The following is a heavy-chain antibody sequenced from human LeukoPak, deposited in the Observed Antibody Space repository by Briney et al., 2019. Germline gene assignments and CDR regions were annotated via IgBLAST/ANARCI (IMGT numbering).Heavy chain of an antibody. CDR1: GGSIRRTNW. CDR2: ISLSGQT. D-gene: IGHD1-26*01. J-gene: IGHJ4*02. Sequence: SETLSLTCGVSGGSIRRTNWWSWVRQPPGQGLEWIGEISLSGQTNFNPSLNGRVTMSLDESRNQLSLKLTSVTAADTAIYYCSRESGAFCPFGYWGQGTLVIVPP. V-gene: IGHV4/OR15-8*02. CDR3: SRESGAFCPFGY.